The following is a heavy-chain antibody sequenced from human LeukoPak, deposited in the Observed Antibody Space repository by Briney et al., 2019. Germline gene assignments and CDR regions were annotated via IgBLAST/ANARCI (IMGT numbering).Heavy chain of an antibody. D-gene: IGHD1-26*01. CDR2: IYPGDSDT. CDR1: GYSFTSYW. CDR3: ARQSRWELHAFDI. Sequence: GESLKISCKGSGYSFTSYWIGWVRQMPGKGLEWMGIIYPGDSDTRYSPSFQGQVTISADKSNSTAYLQWSSLKASDTAMYYCARQSRWELHAFDIWGQGTMVTVSS. V-gene: IGHV5-51*01. J-gene: IGHJ3*02.